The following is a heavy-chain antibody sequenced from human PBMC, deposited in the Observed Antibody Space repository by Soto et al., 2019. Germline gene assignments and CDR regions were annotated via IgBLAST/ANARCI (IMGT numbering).Heavy chain of an antibody. CDR3: ARRGSGSYYDY. V-gene: IGHV3-23*01. J-gene: IGHJ4*02. CDR1: GFTFSSYA. Sequence: EVQLLESGGGLVQPGGSLRLSCAASGFTFSSYAMNWVRQAPGKGLEWVSVISGSGGSTYYADSVKGRFTISRDNSKDTLYLQMNSLRAEDTAVYYCARRGSGSYYDYWGQGTLVTVSS. CDR2: ISGSGGST. D-gene: IGHD1-26*01.